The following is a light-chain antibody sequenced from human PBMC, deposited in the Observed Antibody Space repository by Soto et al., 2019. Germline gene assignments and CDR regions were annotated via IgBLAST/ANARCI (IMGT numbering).Light chain of an antibody. Sequence: DIQMTQSPSTLSASVGDRVTITCRASQSISSWLAWYQQKPGKAPKLLIYDASSLESGVPTRFSGSGAVADFALSLCSLQPDDFATYYCHQYNSYSSWTFGQGTKVEIK. J-gene: IGKJ1*01. CDR3: HQYNSYSSWT. CDR2: DAS. V-gene: IGKV1-5*01. CDR1: QSISSW.